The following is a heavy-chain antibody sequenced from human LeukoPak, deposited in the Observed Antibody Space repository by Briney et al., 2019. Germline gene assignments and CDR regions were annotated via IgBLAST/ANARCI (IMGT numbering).Heavy chain of an antibody. CDR1: GGSISSYY. CDR2: IHTSGST. CDR3: ARSLRAYSSGWLDY. J-gene: IGHJ4*02. Sequence: SETLSLTCTVSGGSISSYYWNWIRQPAGKGLEWIGRIHTSGSTNYNPSLKSRITMSVDTSKNQFSLKLSSVTAADTAVYYCARSLRAYSSGWLDYWGQGTLVTVSS. V-gene: IGHV4-4*07. D-gene: IGHD6-19*01.